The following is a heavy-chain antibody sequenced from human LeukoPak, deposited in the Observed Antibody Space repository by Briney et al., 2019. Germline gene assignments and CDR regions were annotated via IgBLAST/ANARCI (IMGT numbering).Heavy chain of an antibody. D-gene: IGHD3-10*01. CDR1: GFTLSSYS. Sequence: GGSLRLSCEASGFTLSSYSMNWGRQAPGKGLEWVALSSTTTSTIYYADSVKGRFTISRDNAKNSLYLQMNSLRAEDTAVYYCARAGITMVRGVPRWFDPWGQGTLVTVSS. CDR2: SSTTTSTI. CDR3: ARAGITMVRGVPRWFDP. V-gene: IGHV3-48*04. J-gene: IGHJ5*02.